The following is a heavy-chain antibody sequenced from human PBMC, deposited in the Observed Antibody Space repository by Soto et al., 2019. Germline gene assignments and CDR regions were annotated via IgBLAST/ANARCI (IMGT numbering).Heavy chain of an antibody. CDR1: GYTFTGYY. CDR2: INPNSGGT. Sequence: ASVKVSCKASGYTFTGYYMHWVRQAPGQGLEWMGWINPNSGGTNYAQKFQGWVTMTRDTSISTAYMELSRLRSDDTAVYYCARDSRWNIAVAATGTDYYMDVWGKGTTVTVSS. CDR3: ARDSRWNIAVAATGTDYYMDV. J-gene: IGHJ6*03. V-gene: IGHV1-2*04. D-gene: IGHD6-19*01.